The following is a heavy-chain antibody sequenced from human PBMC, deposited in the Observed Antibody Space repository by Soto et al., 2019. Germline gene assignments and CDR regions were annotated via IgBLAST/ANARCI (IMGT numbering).Heavy chain of an antibody. J-gene: IGHJ4*02. CDR3: AKALDYYDSSGYFSPGHALDY. CDR1: GFTFSSYA. CDR2: ISGSGGST. D-gene: IGHD3-22*01. Sequence: GSLRLSCAASGFTFSSYAMSWVRQAPGKGLEWVSAISGSGGSTYYADSVKGRFTISRDNSKNTLYLQMDSLRAEDTAVYYCAKALDYYDSSGYFSPGHALDYWGQGTLVTVSS. V-gene: IGHV3-23*01.